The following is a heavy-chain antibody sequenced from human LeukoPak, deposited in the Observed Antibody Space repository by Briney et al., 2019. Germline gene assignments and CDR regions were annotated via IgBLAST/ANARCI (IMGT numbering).Heavy chain of an antibody. V-gene: IGHV3-30*02. Sequence: GGSLRLSCAASGFTFSSYGMHWVRQAPGKGLEWVAFIRDDGSNKYYADSVKGRFTISRDNSRNTLYLQMNSLRAGDTAVYYCAKGRGWYFDYWGQGTLVTVSS. D-gene: IGHD6-19*01. J-gene: IGHJ4*02. CDR2: IRDDGSNK. CDR3: AKGRGWYFDY. CDR1: GFTFSSYG.